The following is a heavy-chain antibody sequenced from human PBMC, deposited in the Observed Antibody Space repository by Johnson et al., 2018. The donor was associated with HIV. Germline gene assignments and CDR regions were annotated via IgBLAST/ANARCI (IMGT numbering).Heavy chain of an antibody. Sequence: QVQLVESGGGVVQPGRSLRLSCAASGFTFSNYGMHWVRQAPGKGLEWVEVVRYDGTKKFYAESVKGRFTISRDNSKNTLYLQMNSLRSEDTAVYYCAKGDYYDTRAAFDIWGQGTMVTVSS. CDR2: VRYDGTKK. D-gene: IGHD3-22*01. J-gene: IGHJ3*02. V-gene: IGHV3-33*06. CDR1: GFTFSNYG. CDR3: AKGDYYDTRAAFDI.